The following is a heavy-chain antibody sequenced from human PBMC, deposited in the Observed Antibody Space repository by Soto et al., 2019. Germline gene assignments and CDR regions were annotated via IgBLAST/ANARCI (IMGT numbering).Heavy chain of an antibody. J-gene: IGHJ5*02. CDR2: ILYSGNT. V-gene: IGHV4-59*01. CDR1: GGSISSYS. D-gene: IGHD1-1*01. CDR3: ARLIPPTGICDWFDP. Sequence: QVQLQESGPGLVKPSETLSLTCTVSGGSISSYSWSWIRQPLGKGLEWIGYILYSGNTKYNPSLKSRVTISLDMSKNQFSLRLNSVTAADTAVYYCARLIPPTGICDWFDPWGQGALVTVS.